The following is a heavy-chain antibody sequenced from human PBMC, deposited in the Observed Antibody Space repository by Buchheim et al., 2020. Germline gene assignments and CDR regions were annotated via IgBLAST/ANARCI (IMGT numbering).Heavy chain of an antibody. J-gene: IGHJ6*03. CDR2: VFHGGTT. CDR1: GDSIKNYNYF. D-gene: IGHD3-3*01. V-gene: IGHV4-39*01. CDR3: ARVNYGFWSRYNPYYYYMDV. Sequence: QMQLQESGPGLVKPSETLSLTCTVSGDSIKNYNYFWGWIRQPPGKGLAWIASVFHGGTTHFDPALKSRVTISVDTSKNQVSLRLSSVNAADTAIYYCARVNYGFWSRYNPYYYYMDVWGKGTT.